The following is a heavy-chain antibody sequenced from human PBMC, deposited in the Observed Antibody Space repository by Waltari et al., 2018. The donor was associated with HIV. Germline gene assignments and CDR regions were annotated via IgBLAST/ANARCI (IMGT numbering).Heavy chain of an antibody. D-gene: IGHD6-19*01. CDR2: INAGNGNT. CDR1: GYTFTSYA. J-gene: IGHJ4*02. CDR3: ARDTLIAVAGTEDY. Sequence: QVQLVQSGAEVKKPGASVKVSCKASGYTFTSYAMHWVRQAPGQRLEWMGWINAGNGNTKYSQKFQGRVTITRDTSASTAYMELSSLRSEDTAVYYCARDTLIAVAGTEDYWGQGTLVTVSS. V-gene: IGHV1-3*01.